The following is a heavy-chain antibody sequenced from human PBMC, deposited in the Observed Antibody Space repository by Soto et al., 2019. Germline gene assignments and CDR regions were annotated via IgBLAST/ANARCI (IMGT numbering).Heavy chain of an antibody. CDR2: IYHSGST. CDR3: ARISGSYYGRYYYYYGMDV. CDR1: GGSIRSNY. Sequence: SEMLSLTCTVCGGSIRSNYWSWIRQPPGKGLEWIGYIYHSGSTNYNPSLKSRVTMSVDKSKNQFSLKLSSVTAADTAVYYCARISGSYYGRYYYYYGMDVWGQGTTVTVSS. J-gene: IGHJ6*02. V-gene: IGHV4-59*12. D-gene: IGHD1-26*01.